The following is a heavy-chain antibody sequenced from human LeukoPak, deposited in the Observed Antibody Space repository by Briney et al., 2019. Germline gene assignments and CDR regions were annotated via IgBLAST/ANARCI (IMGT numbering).Heavy chain of an antibody. Sequence: GGSLRLSCAASGFTFSTYWMHWVRQAPGKGLVWVSRINSDGTRTTYADSVKGRFTISRDNAKNAVYLQMNSLTAEDTAVYYCATVATGSWRWIDPWGQGTLVTVSS. CDR1: GFTFSTYW. CDR3: ATVATGSWRWIDP. D-gene: IGHD1-26*01. J-gene: IGHJ5*02. CDR2: INSDGTRT. V-gene: IGHV3-74*01.